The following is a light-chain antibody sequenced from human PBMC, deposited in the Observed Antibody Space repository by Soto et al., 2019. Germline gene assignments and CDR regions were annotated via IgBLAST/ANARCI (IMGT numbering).Light chain of an antibody. V-gene: IGKV3-20*01. J-gene: IGKJ3*01. Sequence: EIVLTQSPGTLSLSPGERATLSCRASQSVSSSYLAWYQQKPVQAPRLLIYGASSRATGIPDRFSGSGSGTDFPLTISRLEPEDFAVYYCQQYGSSPPFTFGPGTKVDIK. CDR2: GAS. CDR3: QQYGSSPPFT. CDR1: QSVSSSY.